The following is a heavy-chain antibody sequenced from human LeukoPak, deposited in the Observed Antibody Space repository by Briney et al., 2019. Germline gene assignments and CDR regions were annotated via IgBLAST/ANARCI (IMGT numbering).Heavy chain of an antibody. Sequence: GESLKISCKGPAYSFTNYWIGWVRQMPGKGLEWMGIIYPGDSDIRYSPAFQGQVTISADKSITTAYLQWSSLKASDTAMYYCARTFSTISGVVTGAFDIWGQGTMVTVSS. CDR1: AYSFTNYW. CDR2: IYPGDSDI. CDR3: ARTFSTISGVVTGAFDI. D-gene: IGHD3-3*01. J-gene: IGHJ3*02. V-gene: IGHV5-51*01.